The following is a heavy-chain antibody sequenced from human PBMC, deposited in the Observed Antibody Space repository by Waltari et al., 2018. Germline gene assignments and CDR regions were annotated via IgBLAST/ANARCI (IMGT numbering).Heavy chain of an antibody. CDR3: SGGEVTGTDF. J-gene: IGHJ4*02. V-gene: IGHV3-73*01. D-gene: IGHD6-19*01. CDR1: GFSFSGAF. Sequence: EVQVVESGGGLVQPGGSLKLSCATSGFSFSGAFIHWVRQTSGKGLEWVGRIRMEPYNYATAYIASVKGRFTIARDDSKNTAFLQMNSLMTEDTAVYYCSGGEVTGTDFWGQGTLVTVSS. CDR2: IRMEPYNYAT.